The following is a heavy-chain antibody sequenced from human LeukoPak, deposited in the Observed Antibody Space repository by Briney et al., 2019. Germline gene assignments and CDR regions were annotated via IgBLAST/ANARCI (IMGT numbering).Heavy chain of an antibody. Sequence: ASVKVSCKASGYTFTSYGISWVRQAPGQGLEWMGWISAYNGNTNYAQKLQGRVTMTTDTSTSTAYMELRSLRSDDTAVYYCARGGGGYGSGNQNPHPYYYYYYGMDVWGQGTTVTVSS. CDR1: GYTFTSYG. J-gene: IGHJ6*02. V-gene: IGHV1-18*01. CDR2: ISAYNGNT. D-gene: IGHD3-10*01. CDR3: ARGGGGYGSGNQNPHPYYYYYYGMDV.